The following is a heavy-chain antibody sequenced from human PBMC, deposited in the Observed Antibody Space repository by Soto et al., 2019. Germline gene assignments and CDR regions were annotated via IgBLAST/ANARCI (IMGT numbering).Heavy chain of an antibody. J-gene: IGHJ6*02. CDR1: GGSISSYY. Sequence: LSLTCTVSGGSISSYYWSWIRQPPWKGLEWIGYIYYSGSTNYNPSLKSRVTISVDTSKNQFSLKLSSVTAADTAVYYCARARYGSGSYYYYYYYGMDVWGQGTTVTVSS. V-gene: IGHV4-59*01. D-gene: IGHD3-10*01. CDR3: ARARYGSGSYYYYYYYGMDV. CDR2: IYYSGST.